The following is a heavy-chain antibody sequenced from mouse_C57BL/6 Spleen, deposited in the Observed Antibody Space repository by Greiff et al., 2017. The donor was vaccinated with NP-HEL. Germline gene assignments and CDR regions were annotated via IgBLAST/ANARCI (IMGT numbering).Heavy chain of an antibody. CDR3: ARFYYGSSYEGYFDV. V-gene: IGHV1-72*01. D-gene: IGHD1-1*01. Sequence: QVQLQQPGAELVKPGASVKLSCKASGYTFTSYWMHWVKQRPGRGLEWIGRIDPNSGGTKYNEKFKSKATLTVDKPSSTAYMQLSSLTAEDSAVYYCARFYYGSSYEGYFDVWGTGTTVTVSS. CDR1: GYTFTSYW. CDR2: IDPNSGGT. J-gene: IGHJ1*03.